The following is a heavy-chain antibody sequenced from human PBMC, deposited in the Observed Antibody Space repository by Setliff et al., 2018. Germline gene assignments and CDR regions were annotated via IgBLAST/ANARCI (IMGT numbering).Heavy chain of an antibody. CDR1: GGSFSGSY. Sequence: KASETLSLTCAVYGGSFSGSYWSWIRQPPGKGLEWIGEINHSGSTNYNPSLKSRVTISVDTSKNQFSLKLSSVTAADTAMYYCARDATYYDFWSDYSPDAFDIWGQGTMVTVSS. D-gene: IGHD3-3*01. J-gene: IGHJ3*02. CDR2: INHSGST. CDR3: ARDATYYDFWSDYSPDAFDI. V-gene: IGHV4-34*01.